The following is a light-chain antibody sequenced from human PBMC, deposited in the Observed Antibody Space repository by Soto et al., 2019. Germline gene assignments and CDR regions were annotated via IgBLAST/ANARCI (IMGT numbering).Light chain of an antibody. CDR1: QSVSTW. CDR3: QQYNNWPIP. CDR2: DAS. Sequence: DIQRHQSPSTLSASVCDRVTISCRASQSVSTWLAWYQQKPGKAPKLLIYDASSLDSGVPSRFSGSGSGTEFTLTISSLQSEDFAVYYCQQYNNWPIPFGQGTRLEVK. V-gene: IGKV1-5*01. J-gene: IGKJ5*01.